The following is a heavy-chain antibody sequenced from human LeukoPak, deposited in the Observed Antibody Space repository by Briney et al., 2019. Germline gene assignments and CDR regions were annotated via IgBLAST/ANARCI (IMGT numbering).Heavy chain of an antibody. D-gene: IGHD2-2*01. CDR1: GFIFSTYA. CDR2: ISYDGSNK. Sequence: GRSLRLSCAASGFIFSTYAMHWVRQAPGKGLEWVAVISYDGSNKYYADSVKGRFTISRDNSKNTLYLQMNSLRAEDTAVYYCARDRRIVVVPAAADLWGQGTLVTVSS. CDR3: ARDRRIVVVPAAADL. V-gene: IGHV3-30-3*01. J-gene: IGHJ5*02.